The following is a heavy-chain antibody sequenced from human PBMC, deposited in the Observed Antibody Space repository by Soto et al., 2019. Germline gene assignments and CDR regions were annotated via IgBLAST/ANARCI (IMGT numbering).Heavy chain of an antibody. V-gene: IGHV5-51*01. J-gene: IGHJ6*02. D-gene: IGHD2-15*01. CDR1: GYSFTSYW. CDR3: ARHLAGYCSGGSCYSFYYGMDV. CDR2: IYPGDSDT. Sequence: GESLKISCKGSGYSFTSYWIGWVRQLPGKGLAWMGIIYPGDSDTRYSPSFQGQATISADKSISTAYLQWSSLKASDTAMYYCARHLAGYCSGGSCYSFYYGMDVWGQGTTVTVSS.